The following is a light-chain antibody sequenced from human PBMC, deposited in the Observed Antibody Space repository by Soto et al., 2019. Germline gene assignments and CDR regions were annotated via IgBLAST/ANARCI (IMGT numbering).Light chain of an antibody. CDR1: QGVTSN. J-gene: IGKJ2*01. Sequence: EMVMTQSPATLSVSPGERATLSCRASQGVTSNLAWYQQKPGQAPRLLFYGASTRATGIPARFSGSASGTEFTLSISSLQAGDFAVYYCQQYYNWPPMFTFGQGTKLEIK. V-gene: IGKV3-15*01. CDR3: QQYYNWPPMFT. CDR2: GAS.